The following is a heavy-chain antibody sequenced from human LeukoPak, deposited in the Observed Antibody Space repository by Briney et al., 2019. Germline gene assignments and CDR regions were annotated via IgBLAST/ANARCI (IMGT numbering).Heavy chain of an antibody. J-gene: IGHJ4*02. D-gene: IGHD6-13*01. Sequence: GGSLRLSCAASGFTFSSYWMSWVRQAPGKGLEWVANIKQDGSEKYYVDSVKGRFTISRDNSKNTLFLQMNSLTAEDTAVYYCARDFNSRQFDYWGQGALVTVSS. CDR3: ARDFNSRQFDY. V-gene: IGHV3-7*03. CDR1: GFTFSSYW. CDR2: IKQDGSEK.